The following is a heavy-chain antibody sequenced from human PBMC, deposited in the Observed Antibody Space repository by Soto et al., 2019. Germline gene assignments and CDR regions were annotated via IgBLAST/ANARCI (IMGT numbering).Heavy chain of an antibody. Sequence: QVQLVESGGGVVQPGTSLRLSCADCGFAFSSYAMHWVRQAPGKGLEWVATIAYDGSNKYYADSAKGRFTISRDNSKYTLFLQMDSLRGEDTAVYYCACDQGYDKGNYMKYWGQGTLVPSPQ. V-gene: IGHV3-30-3*01. J-gene: IGHJ4*02. CDR3: ACDQGYDKGNYMKY. CDR2: IAYDGSNK. CDR1: GFAFSSYA. D-gene: IGHD3-22*01.